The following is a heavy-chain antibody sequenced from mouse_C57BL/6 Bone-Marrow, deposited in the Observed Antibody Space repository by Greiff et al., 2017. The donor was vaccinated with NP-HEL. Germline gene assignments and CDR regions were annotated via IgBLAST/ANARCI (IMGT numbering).Heavy chain of an antibody. CDR3: TTSTLYYYGSSYGYFDY. V-gene: IGHV14-4*01. D-gene: IGHD1-1*01. J-gene: IGHJ2*01. CDR2: IDPENGDT. CDR1: GFNIKDDY. Sequence: DVKLVESGAELVRPGASVKLSCTASGFNIKDDYMHWVKQRPEQGLEWIGWIDPENGDTEYASKFQGKATITADTSSNTAYLQLSSLTSEDTAVYYCTTSTLYYYGSSYGYFDYWGQGTTLTVSS.